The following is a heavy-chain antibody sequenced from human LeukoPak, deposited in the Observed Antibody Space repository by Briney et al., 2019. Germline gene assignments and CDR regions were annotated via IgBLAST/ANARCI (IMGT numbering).Heavy chain of an antibody. CDR1: GFIFSTYG. V-gene: IGHV3-30*02. J-gene: IGHJ4*02. Sequence: GGSLRLSCTASGFIFSTYGMHWVRQAPGKGLEWVAFIQFDGTDEHYADSVKGRFTISRDNSKNTLYLQMSNLRPEDTSVYYCAEDQKLQPFHYWGQGTLVTVSS. D-gene: IGHD1-1*01. CDR2: IQFDGTDE. CDR3: AEDQKLQPFHY.